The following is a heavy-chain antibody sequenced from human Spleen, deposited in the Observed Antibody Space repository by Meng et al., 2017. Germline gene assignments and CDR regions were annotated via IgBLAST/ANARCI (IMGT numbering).Heavy chain of an antibody. J-gene: IGHJ4*02. CDR1: GYTFTNYA. CDR3: ARSKYCSSANCYGSGTDY. D-gene: IGHD2-2*01. V-gene: IGHV1-3*01. CDR2: IGPYNGHT. Sequence: QVQLVQSGAEVRKPGASVKFSCKASGYTFTNYAIHWVRQAPGQRLEWMGWIGPYNGHTDYAPQVQDRLTITTDTSTSTVFMELRGLRSDDTAVYYCARSKYCSSANCYGSGTDYWGQGTLVTVSS.